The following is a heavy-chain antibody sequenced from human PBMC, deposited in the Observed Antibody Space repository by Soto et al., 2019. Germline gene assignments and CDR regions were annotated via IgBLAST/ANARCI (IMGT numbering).Heavy chain of an antibody. D-gene: IGHD3-16*01. CDR2: VNSKGGST. CDR3: ARNLIPTPNDY. J-gene: IGHJ4*02. V-gene: IGHV3-23*01. Sequence: QPGGSLRLSCAASGFTFDDYAMHRVRQAPGKGLERVTGVNSKGGSTYYAESVKGRFTISRDNSKNTLYLQMTSLTAGDTAVYYCARNLIPTPNDYWGQGT. CDR1: GFTFDDYA.